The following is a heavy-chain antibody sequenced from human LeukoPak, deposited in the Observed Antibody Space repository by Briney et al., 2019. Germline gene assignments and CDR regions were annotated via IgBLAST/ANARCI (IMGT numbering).Heavy chain of an antibody. CDR2: IKSDGSST. Sequence: GGSLRLSCAASGFTFSNYAINWVRQAPGKGLVWVSRIKSDGSSTTYADFVKGRFTISRDNAKNTLYLQMNSLRAEDTAVYYCARDYASVPAAIWGNWFDPWGQGTLVTVSS. CDR3: ARDYASVPAAIWGNWFDP. D-gene: IGHD2-2*01. CDR1: GFTFSNYA. J-gene: IGHJ5*02. V-gene: IGHV3-74*01.